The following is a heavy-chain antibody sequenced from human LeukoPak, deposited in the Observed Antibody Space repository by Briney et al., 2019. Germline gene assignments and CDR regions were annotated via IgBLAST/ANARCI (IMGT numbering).Heavy chain of an antibody. Sequence: GGSLRLSCAASGFTFSGSAMHWVRQASGKGLEWVGRIRSKANSYATAYAASVKGRFTISRDDSKNTAYLQMNSLKTEDTAVYYCTTRLEMATTSNIDYWGQGTLVTVSS. D-gene: IGHD5-24*01. CDR3: TTRLEMATTSNIDY. J-gene: IGHJ4*02. CDR2: IRSKANSYAT. CDR1: GFTFSGSA. V-gene: IGHV3-73*01.